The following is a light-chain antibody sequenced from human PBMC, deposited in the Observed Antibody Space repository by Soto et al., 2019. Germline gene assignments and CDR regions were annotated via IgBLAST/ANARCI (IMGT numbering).Light chain of an antibody. CDR3: QQYNNWPPLT. V-gene: IGKV3-15*01. CDR2: GAS. Sequence: EIVMTQSPASLSVSPGDSATLSCRASQNVRSDVAWYQHKPGQAPRLLISGASTRAIGIPARFSGSGSGTEFTLPITSLQSEDFVVYFCQQYNNWPPLTFGGGTKVEIK. J-gene: IGKJ4*01. CDR1: QNVRSD.